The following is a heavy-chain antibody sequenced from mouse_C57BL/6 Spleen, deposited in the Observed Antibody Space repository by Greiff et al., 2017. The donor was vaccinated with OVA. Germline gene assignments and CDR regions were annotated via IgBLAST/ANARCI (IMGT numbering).Heavy chain of an antibody. CDR3: ARRGSNWYFDV. Sequence: EVKLMESGGGLVKPGGSLKLSCAASGFTFSDYGMHWVRQAPEKGLEWVAYISSGSSTIYYADTVKGRFTISRDNAKNTLFLQMTSLRSEVTAMYYCARRGSNWYFDVWGTGTTVTVSS. V-gene: IGHV5-17*01. J-gene: IGHJ1*03. D-gene: IGHD1-1*02. CDR1: GFTFSDYG. CDR2: ISSGSSTI.